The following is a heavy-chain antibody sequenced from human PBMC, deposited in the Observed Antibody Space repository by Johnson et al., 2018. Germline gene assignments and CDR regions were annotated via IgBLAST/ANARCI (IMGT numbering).Heavy chain of an antibody. Sequence: QVQLLESGGGVVQPGRSLRLSCAASGFTFSSYGMHWVRQAPGKGLEWVAVIWYDGSNKYYADSVKGRFTISRDNSKNTLYLQMNSLRAEDTAVYYCARYCGGDCYGPTRSHYYYYGMDVWGQGTLV. V-gene: IGHV3-33*01. D-gene: IGHD2-21*02. CDR1: GFTFSSYG. CDR2: IWYDGSNK. J-gene: IGHJ6*02. CDR3: ARYCGGDCYGPTRSHYYYYGMDV.